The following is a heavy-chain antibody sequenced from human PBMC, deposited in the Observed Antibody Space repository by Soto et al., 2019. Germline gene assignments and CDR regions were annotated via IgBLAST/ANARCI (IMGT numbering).Heavy chain of an antibody. J-gene: IGHJ3*02. CDR1: GDSMSSGDNY. D-gene: IGHD6-13*01. CDR3: ARFSWSGSRRAFDI. V-gene: IGHV4-30-4*08. Sequence: QVQLQESGPGLVKPSQTLSLTCTVSGDSMSSGDNYWSWIRQPPGKGLECIAYIYHSGSAYYNPSFRSRGVISVDPSRNQFSLKLTSMTAADTAVYYCARFSWSGSRRAFDIWGQGTSVTVSS. CDR2: IYHSGSA.